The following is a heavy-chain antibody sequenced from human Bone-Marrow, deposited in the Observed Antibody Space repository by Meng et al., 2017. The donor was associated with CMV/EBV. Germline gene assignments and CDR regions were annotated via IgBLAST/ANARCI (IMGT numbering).Heavy chain of an antibody. Sequence: GESPKISFAASGFTFSSYVMNWVRQAPGKGLEWVSYISSSGSTIYYADSVKCRFPITRDNAKNTLYLQMNCLRAEDTAVYYCAKREPVVPAAISMDIWGQGTTVTVSS. D-gene: IGHD2-2*02. CDR3: AKREPVVPAAISMDI. V-gene: IGHV3-48*03. CDR1: GFTFSSYV. CDR2: ISSSGSTI. J-gene: IGHJ6*02.